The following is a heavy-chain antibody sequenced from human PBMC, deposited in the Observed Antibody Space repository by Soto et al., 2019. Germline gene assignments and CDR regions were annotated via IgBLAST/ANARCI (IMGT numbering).Heavy chain of an antibody. CDR3: ASRIREQLEDYYYGMDV. CDR2: IFHSGST. J-gene: IGHJ6*02. CDR1: GGSISSGAYY. D-gene: IGHD6-13*01. Sequence: SETLSLTCTVSGGSISSGAYYWSWIRQHPGKGLEWIGYIFHSGSTYYNPSLRSRVTTSVDTSKNQFSLKLSSVTAADTAVYYCASRIREQLEDYYYGMDVWGQGTTVTVSS. V-gene: IGHV4-31*03.